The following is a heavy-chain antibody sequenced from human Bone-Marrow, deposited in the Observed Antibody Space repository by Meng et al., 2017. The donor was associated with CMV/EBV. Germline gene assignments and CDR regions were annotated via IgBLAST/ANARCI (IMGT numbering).Heavy chain of an antibody. J-gene: IGHJ4*01. CDR3: ARAPTITTNYDA. CDR1: GFTFNKYF. V-gene: IGHV3-30*14. CDR2: IPSDGGRE. D-gene: IGHD4-17*01. Sequence: GGSLRLSCAASGFTFNKYFIHWVRQAPGKGPEWMTVIPSDGGREYYADSVRGRFTISRDNSRNAVYLQMNSLGPQDTAVYYCARAPTITTNYDAWGQGTRVTGSS.